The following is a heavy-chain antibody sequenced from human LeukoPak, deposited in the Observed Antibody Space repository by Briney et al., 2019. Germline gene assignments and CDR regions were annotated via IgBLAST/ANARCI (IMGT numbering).Heavy chain of an antibody. CDR3: ARSGRGYYDSLDH. D-gene: IGHD3-22*01. J-gene: IGHJ4*02. CDR1: GFTFSSYG. CDR2: IWCDGSNK. Sequence: PGGSLRLSCAASGFTFSSYGMHWVRQAPGKGLEWVALIWCDGSNKYYADSVKGRFTISRDNANNTLYLQMNSLRAEDTAVYYCARSGRGYYDSLDHWGQGDLVTVSS. V-gene: IGHV3-33*01.